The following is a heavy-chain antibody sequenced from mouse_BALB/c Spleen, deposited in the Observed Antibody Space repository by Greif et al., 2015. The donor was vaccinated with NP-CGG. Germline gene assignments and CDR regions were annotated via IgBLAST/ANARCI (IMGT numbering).Heavy chain of an antibody. Sequence: EVKLVESGGDLVKPGGSLKLSCAASGFTFSSYGMSWVRQTPDKRLEWVATISSGGSYTYYPDSVKGRFTISRDNAKNTLYLQMSGLKSEYTAMYYCARLYYYGSSPAMDYWGQGTSVTVSS. CDR3: ARLYYYGSSPAMDY. D-gene: IGHD1-1*01. CDR2: ISSGGSYT. J-gene: IGHJ4*01. V-gene: IGHV5-6*01. CDR1: GFTFSSYG.